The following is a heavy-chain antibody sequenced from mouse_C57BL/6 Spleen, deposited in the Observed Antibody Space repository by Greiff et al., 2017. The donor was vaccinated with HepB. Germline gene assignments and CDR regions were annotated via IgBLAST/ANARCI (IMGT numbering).Heavy chain of an antibody. J-gene: IGHJ4*01. CDR3: ARSIYYDYDDAGYAMDY. V-gene: IGHV3-6*01. Sequence: EVQLVESGPGLVKPSQSLSLTCSVTGYSITSGYYWNWIRQFPGNKLEWMGYISYDGSNNYNPSLKNRISITRDTSKNQFFLKLNSVTTEDTATYYCARSIYYDYDDAGYAMDYWGQGTSVTVSS. CDR1: GYSITSGYY. CDR2: ISYDGSN. D-gene: IGHD2-4*01.